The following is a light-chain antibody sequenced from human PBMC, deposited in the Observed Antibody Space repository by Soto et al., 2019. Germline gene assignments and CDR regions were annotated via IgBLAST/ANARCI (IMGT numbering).Light chain of an antibody. CDR3: QQGHNWPLT. J-gene: IGKJ2*01. CDR1: QSINSE. Sequence: EIVMTKSPATLSLSPGERAALSCRASQSINSELAWYQQKPGQPPRLLIYGASTRATGVPARFTGSESGSDFTLTISGLQSEDFAVYYCQQGHNWPLTFGQGTRLEI. V-gene: IGKV3-15*01. CDR2: GAS.